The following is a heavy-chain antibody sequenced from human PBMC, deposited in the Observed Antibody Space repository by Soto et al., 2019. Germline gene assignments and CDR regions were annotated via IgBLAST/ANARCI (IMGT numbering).Heavy chain of an antibody. CDR2: VYYSGGA. CDR3: TRDGDGRMTTNPYYYYGMDV. J-gene: IGHJ6*02. D-gene: IGHD2-21*02. Sequence: SETLSLTCTVSGGPISGYYWSWIRQPPGKGLEWIGNVYYSGGAKYNPSVKRRVSISVDTSKTQFSLNLSSVTAADTAVYYCTRDGDGRMTTNPYYYYGMDVWGPGITVTVSS. V-gene: IGHV4-59*01. CDR1: GGPISGYY.